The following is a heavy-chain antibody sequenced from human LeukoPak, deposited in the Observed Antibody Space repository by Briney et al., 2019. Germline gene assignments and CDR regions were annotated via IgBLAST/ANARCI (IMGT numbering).Heavy chain of an antibody. Sequence: GESLKISCKGSGNIFTSYWIGWVRQMPGKGLEWMGIIYPGDSDTRYSPSFQGQVTISADKSINTAYLEWSSLKASDTAIYYCARQGAAGKYYYYYMDVWGKGTTVTVSS. CDR2: IYPGDSDT. CDR3: ARQGAAGKYYYYYMDV. V-gene: IGHV5-51*01. D-gene: IGHD6-13*01. CDR1: GNIFTSYW. J-gene: IGHJ6*03.